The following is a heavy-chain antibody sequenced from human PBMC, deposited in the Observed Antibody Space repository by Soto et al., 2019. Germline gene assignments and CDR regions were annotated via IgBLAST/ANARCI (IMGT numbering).Heavy chain of an antibody. CDR1: GGSISSSSYY. CDR3: ARLTYYDSSGYYYGGGYFDY. Sequence: PSETLSLTCTVSGGSISSSSYYWGWIRQPPGKGLEWIGSIYYSGSTYYNPSLKSRVTISVDTSKNQFSLKLSSVTAADTAVYYCARLTYYDSSGYYYGGGYFDYWGQGTLVTVSS. D-gene: IGHD3-22*01. J-gene: IGHJ4*02. CDR2: IYYSGST. V-gene: IGHV4-39*01.